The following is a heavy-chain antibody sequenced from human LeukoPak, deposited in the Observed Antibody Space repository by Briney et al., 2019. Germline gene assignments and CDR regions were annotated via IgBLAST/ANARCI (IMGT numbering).Heavy chain of an antibody. D-gene: IGHD3-22*01. V-gene: IGHV4-34*01. CDR2: INHSGST. J-gene: IGHJ6*03. CDR1: GGSFSGYY. Sequence: KPSQTLSLTCAVYGGSFSGYYWSWIRQPPGKGLEWIGEINHSGSTNYNPSLKSRVTISVDTSKNQFSLKLSSVTAADTAVYYCARAKYYYDSSGYFSPYYYYMDVWGKGTTVTVSS. CDR3: ARAKYYYDSSGYFSPYYYYMDV.